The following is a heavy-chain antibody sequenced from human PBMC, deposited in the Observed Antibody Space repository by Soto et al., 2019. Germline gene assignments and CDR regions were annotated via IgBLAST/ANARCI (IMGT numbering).Heavy chain of an antibody. D-gene: IGHD1-1*01. J-gene: IGHJ5*02. V-gene: IGHV4-59*01. CDR2: IYYSGST. CDR3: ARLQLSGRPGRFDP. CDR1: GGSISSYY. Sequence: PSETLSLTCTVSGGSISSYYWSWIRQPPGKGLEWIGYIYYSGSTNYNPSLKSRVTISVDTSKNQFSLKLSSVTAADTAVYYCARLQLSGRPGRFDPWGQGTLVTVSS.